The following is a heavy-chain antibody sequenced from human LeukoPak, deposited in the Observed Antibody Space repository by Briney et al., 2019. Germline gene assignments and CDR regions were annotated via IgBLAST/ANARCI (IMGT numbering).Heavy chain of an antibody. D-gene: IGHD3-22*01. CDR2: INHSGST. Sequence: PSETLSLTCAVYGGSFSGYYWSWIRQPPGKGLEWIGEINHSGSTNYNPSLKSRVTISVDTSKNQFSLKLSSVTAADTAVYYCARGAYYHDSSGYLRGAEIDYWGQGTLVTVSS. CDR1: GGSFSGYY. CDR3: ARGAYYHDSSGYLRGAEIDY. J-gene: IGHJ4*02. V-gene: IGHV4-34*01.